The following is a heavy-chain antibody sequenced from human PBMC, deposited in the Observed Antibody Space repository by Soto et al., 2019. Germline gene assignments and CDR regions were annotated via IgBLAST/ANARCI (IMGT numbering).Heavy chain of an antibody. J-gene: IGHJ6*02. CDR2: IDPSDSYT. CDR1: GYSFTSYW. Sequence: GESLKISCKGSGYSFTSYWISWVRQMPGKGLEWMGRIDPSDSYTNYSPSFQGHVTISADKSISTAYLQWSSLKASDTAMYYCAPPPCSSTSCCCPPLVYYYYGMDVWGQGTTVTVSS. CDR3: APPPCSSTSCCCPPLVYYYYGMDV. V-gene: IGHV5-10-1*01. D-gene: IGHD2-2*01.